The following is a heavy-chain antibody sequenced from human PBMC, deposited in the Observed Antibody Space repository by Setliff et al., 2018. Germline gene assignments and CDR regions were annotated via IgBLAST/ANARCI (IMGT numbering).Heavy chain of an antibody. CDR2: INPNSGGT. D-gene: IGHD4-17*01. J-gene: IGHJ4*02. V-gene: IGHV1-2*02. CDR1: GYTFTGYY. CDR3: ARGPDYGGNPYYFDY. Sequence: ASVKVSCKASGYTFTGYYMHWVRQAPGQGLAWMGWINPNSGGTNYSQKFQGRVTITRDTSASTAYMELSSLRSEDTAVYYCARGPDYGGNPYYFDYWGKGTLVTVSS.